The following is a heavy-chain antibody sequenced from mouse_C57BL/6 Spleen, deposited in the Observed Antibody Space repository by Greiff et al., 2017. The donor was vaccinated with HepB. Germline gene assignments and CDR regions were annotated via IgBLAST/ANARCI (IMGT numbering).Heavy chain of an antibody. CDR2: IDPSDSYT. D-gene: IGHD2-4*01. CDR1: GYTFTSYW. V-gene: IGHV1-69*01. CDR3: ASGDYDAFAY. Sequence: QVQLQQPGAELVMPGASVKLSCKASGYTFTSYWMHWVKQRPGQGLEWIGEIDPSDSYTNYNQKFKGKSTLTVDKSSSTAYLQLGSLTSEDSAVYYCASGDYDAFAYWGQGILVTVAA. J-gene: IGHJ3*01.